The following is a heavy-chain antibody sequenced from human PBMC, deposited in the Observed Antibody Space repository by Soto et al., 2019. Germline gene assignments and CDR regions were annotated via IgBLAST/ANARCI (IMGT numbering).Heavy chain of an antibody. CDR3: ASTRSSGWDFDY. J-gene: IGHJ4*02. V-gene: IGHV1-18*01. CDR2: INPYNGNT. Sequence: APVKVSCKASGFTFYSYGVSLVRQAPGQGLEWMGWINPYNGNTNYAQKLQGRVTMTTDTSTSTAYMELRSLRSDDTAVYYCASTRSSGWDFDYWGQGTLVTVSS. D-gene: IGHD6-19*01. CDR1: GFTFYSYG.